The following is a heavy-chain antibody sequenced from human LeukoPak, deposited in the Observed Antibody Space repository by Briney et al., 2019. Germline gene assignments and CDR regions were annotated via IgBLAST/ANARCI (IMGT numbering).Heavy chain of an antibody. CDR2: IYYSGST. CDR3: ARDQGIAAPRFYDY. Sequence: SETLSLTCTVSGGSVSSGSYYWSWIRQPPGKGLEWIGYIYYSGSTNYNPSLKSRVTISVDTSKNQFSLKLSSVTAADTAVYYCARDQGIAAPRFYDYWGQGTLVTVSS. D-gene: IGHD6-6*01. CDR1: GGSVSSGSYY. J-gene: IGHJ4*02. V-gene: IGHV4-61*01.